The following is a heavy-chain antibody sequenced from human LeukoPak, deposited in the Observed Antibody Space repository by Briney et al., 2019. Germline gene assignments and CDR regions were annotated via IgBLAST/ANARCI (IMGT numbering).Heavy chain of an antibody. V-gene: IGHV3-48*03. J-gene: IGHJ4*02. Sequence: PGGSLRLSCAASGFTFSSYEMSWVRQAPGKGLEWASYISSSGSTIYYADSVKGRFTISRDNAKNSLYLQMNSLRAEDTAVYYCARLYSSSSGLRASDYWGQGTLVTVSS. CDR1: GFTFSSYE. CDR3: ARLYSSSSGLRASDY. CDR2: ISSSGSTI. D-gene: IGHD6-6*01.